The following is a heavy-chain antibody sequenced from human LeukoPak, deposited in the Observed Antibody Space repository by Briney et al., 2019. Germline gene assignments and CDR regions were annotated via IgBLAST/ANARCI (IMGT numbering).Heavy chain of an antibody. J-gene: IGHJ4*02. V-gene: IGHV4-31*03. Sequence: SETLSLTCTVSGDSVISGTSFWGLIRQHPGKGLEWVGYIHHSGHTYDNPSLQSRVIISMDKSKNQFSLKLNSVTAADTAVYYCARYCSSTSCPFDYWGQGALVTVSS. CDR3: ARYCSSTSCPFDY. CDR2: IHHSGHT. D-gene: IGHD2-2*01. CDR1: GDSVISGTSF.